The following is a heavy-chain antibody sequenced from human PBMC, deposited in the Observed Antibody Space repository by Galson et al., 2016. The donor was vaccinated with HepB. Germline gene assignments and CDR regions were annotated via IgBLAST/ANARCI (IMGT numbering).Heavy chain of an antibody. CDR1: GFSVGKNN. V-gene: IGHV3-53*01. J-gene: IGHJ4*02. CDR2: IYGGDRT. Sequence: SLRLSCAVAGFSVGKNNMIWVRQAPGKGLEWVSVIYGGDRTQYADSVKGRFIISRDKSNNSLSLQMNNVRVDDTAVYYCATRFCRAGNCYSGVLGSWGQGIRVTVSS. D-gene: IGHD2-15*01. CDR3: ATRFCRAGNCYSGVLGS.